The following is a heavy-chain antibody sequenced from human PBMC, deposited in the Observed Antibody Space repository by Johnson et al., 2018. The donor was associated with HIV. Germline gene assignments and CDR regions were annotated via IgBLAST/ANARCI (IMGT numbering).Heavy chain of an antibody. J-gene: IGHJ3*02. CDR1: GFTFGDYA. CDR2: IRSKAYGGTT. D-gene: IGHD1-26*01. CDR3: TRATWVGSSARHLFDI. V-gene: IGHV3-49*04. Sequence: VQLVESWGSLVQPGRSLRLSCTASGFTFGDYAMNWVRQAPGKGLEWVSCIRSKAYGGTTEYAASVKGRFTISRDDSKSIAYLQMKSLKTEDTAVYYCTRATWVGSSARHLFDIWGQGTMVTVSS.